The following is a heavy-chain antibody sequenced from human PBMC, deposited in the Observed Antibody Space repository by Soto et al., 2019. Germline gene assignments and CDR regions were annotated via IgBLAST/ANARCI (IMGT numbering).Heavy chain of an antibody. J-gene: IGHJ6*02. V-gene: IGHV3-48*03. CDR2: IGTSGRTI. Sequence: GRSLRLSCAVSGFTFSNYEMNWVRQAPGKGLEWVSYIGTSGRTIYYADSVRGRFTISRDNAKNSLYLQMNSLRAEDTAVYYCARDPVIYSGKHDDGWDVWSQGSTVIVSS. D-gene: IGHD4-4*01. CDR1: GFTFSNYE. CDR3: ARDPVIYSGKHDDGWDV.